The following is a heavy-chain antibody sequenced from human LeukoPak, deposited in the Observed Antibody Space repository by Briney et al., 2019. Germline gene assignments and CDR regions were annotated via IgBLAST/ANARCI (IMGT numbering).Heavy chain of an antibody. Sequence: SQTLSLTCAISGDSVSSNNTAWNWIRQSPSRGLEWLGRTYYRSKWYNDYAVSVKSRITINPDTSKSQFSLKLSSVTAADTAVYYCARLQEDSSGCYYFDYWGQGTLVTVSS. J-gene: IGHJ4*02. V-gene: IGHV6-1*01. D-gene: IGHD3-22*01. CDR1: GDSVSSNNTA. CDR2: TYYRSKWYN. CDR3: ARLQEDSSGCYYFDY.